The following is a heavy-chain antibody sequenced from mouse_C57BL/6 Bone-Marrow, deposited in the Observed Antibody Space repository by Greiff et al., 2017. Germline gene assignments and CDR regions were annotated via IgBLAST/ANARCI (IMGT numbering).Heavy chain of an antibody. Sequence: QVQLQQSGAELARPGASVKLSCKASGYTFTSYGISWVKQRTGQGLEWIGEIYPRSGNTYYNEKFKGKATLTADKSSSTAYMEFRSLTSEDAAVYFGARGGEFPYFDYWGQGTTLTVSS. CDR1: GYTFTSYG. J-gene: IGHJ2*01. CDR2: IYPRSGNT. V-gene: IGHV1-81*01. CDR3: ARGGEFPYFDY.